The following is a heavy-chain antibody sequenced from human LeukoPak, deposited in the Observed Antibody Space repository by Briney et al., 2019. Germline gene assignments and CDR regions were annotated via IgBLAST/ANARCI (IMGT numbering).Heavy chain of an antibody. Sequence: ASVKVSCKVSGYTLTELSMHWVRQAPGKGLERMGGFDPEDGETIYAQKFQGRVTMTEDTSTDTAYMELSSLRSEDTAVYYCATTHSASRTGIFDYWGQGTLVTVSS. CDR2: FDPEDGET. CDR3: ATTHSASRTGIFDY. J-gene: IGHJ4*02. V-gene: IGHV1-24*01. D-gene: IGHD6-13*01. CDR1: GYTLTELS.